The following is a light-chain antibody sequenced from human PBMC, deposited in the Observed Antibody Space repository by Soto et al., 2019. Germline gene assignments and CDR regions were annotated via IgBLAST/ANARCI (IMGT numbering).Light chain of an antibody. CDR3: QQYDNLPYT. Sequence: DIKMTQSPSSLSASVGDRVTITCQASQDISKYLNWYQQKPGKAPTLLISDASNLEIGVPSRFSGSGSGTDFTFTISSLQAEDIATYYCQQYDNLPYTFGQGTKLEIK. CDR1: QDISKY. J-gene: IGKJ2*01. CDR2: DAS. V-gene: IGKV1-33*01.